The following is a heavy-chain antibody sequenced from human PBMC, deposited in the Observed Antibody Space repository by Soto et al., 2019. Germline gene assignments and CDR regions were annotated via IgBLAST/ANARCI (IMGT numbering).Heavy chain of an antibody. CDR3: AKVGGIAAAVTLFDY. J-gene: IGHJ4*02. CDR2: ISGSGGST. Sequence: EVQLLESGGGXXXXGGSXXLSCAASGFXXXXXAMSXXXXAPGKGLEWVSAISGSGGSTYYADSVKGRFTLSRDNSKNTLYLQMNSLRAEDTAVYYCAKVGGIAAAVTLFDYWGQGTLVTVSS. CDR1: GFXXXXXA. V-gene: IGHV3-23*01. D-gene: IGHD6-13*01.